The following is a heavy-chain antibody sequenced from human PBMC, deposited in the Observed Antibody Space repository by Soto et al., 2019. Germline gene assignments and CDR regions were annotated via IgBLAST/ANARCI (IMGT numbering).Heavy chain of an antibody. D-gene: IGHD3-16*01. V-gene: IGHV1-8*01. CDR2: MNPGSGDT. CDR3: ARMATFGSLNWFDP. CDR1: GSSFTNTD. J-gene: IGHJ5*02. Sequence: ASVTVTWTASGSSFTNTDVTWGRQATGQGLEWMGWMNPGSGDTGYAQKFQGRVTMTRDISIATAYMELSSLRSDDTAIYYCARMATFGSLNWFDPWGQGTLVTVSS.